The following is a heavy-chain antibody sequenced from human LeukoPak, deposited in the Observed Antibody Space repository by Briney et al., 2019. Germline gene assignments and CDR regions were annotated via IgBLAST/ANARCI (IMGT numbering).Heavy chain of an antibody. V-gene: IGHV3-11*01. Sequence: GGSLRLSCAASGFTFSNYYMSWIRKAPGKGQERVSYISSSGSSIYYADSVKGRFTTSRDNAQKSLYLQMNSLRAEDTGVYYCARDMQYYDSSGPEDYWGQGTLVTVSS. CDR1: GFTFSNYY. CDR3: ARDMQYYDSSGPEDY. D-gene: IGHD3-22*01. CDR2: ISSSGSSI. J-gene: IGHJ4*02.